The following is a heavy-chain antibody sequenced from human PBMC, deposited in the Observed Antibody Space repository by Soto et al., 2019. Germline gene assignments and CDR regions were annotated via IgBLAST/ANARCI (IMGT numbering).Heavy chain of an antibody. CDR3: ARNLASGTGDY. CDR2: ISAYNGNT. J-gene: IGHJ4*02. V-gene: IGHV1-18*01. CDR1: GYTFTSYA. Sequence: QVQLVQSGAEVRKPGASVKVSCKASGYTFTSYAISWVRQAPGQGLEWMGWISAYNGNTNYAQKLQGRVTMTTDTSTRSAYMELRSLRWDDTAVYYCARNLASGTGDYWGQGTLVTVSS. D-gene: IGHD6-13*01.